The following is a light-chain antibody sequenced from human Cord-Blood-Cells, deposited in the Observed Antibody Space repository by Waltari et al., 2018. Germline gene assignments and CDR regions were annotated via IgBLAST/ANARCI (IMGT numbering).Light chain of an antibody. V-gene: IGLV2-14*01. J-gene: IGLJ2*01. CDR1: SSDVGGYNY. Sequence: QSALTQPASVSGSPGQSITISCTGTSSDVGGYNYVSWYQQHPGKAPKLMIYEVSNRPSGVSHRFSGSKSGNTASLTISGLQAEEEADYYCSSYTSSSTLVVFGGGTKLTVL. CDR2: EVS. CDR3: SSYTSSSTLVV.